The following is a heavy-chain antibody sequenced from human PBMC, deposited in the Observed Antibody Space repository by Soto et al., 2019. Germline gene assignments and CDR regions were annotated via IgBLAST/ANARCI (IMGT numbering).Heavy chain of an antibody. CDR1: GYSFTSYA. D-gene: IGHD6-19*01. CDR2: INAGNGNT. Sequence: QVQLVQSGAEEKKPGASVKVSCKASGYSFTSYAMHWVRQAPGQRLEWMGWINAGNGNTKYSQKFQGRVTITRDTXAXTXXXELSSLRSEDTAMYYCARAVAVPASCDYWGQGTLVTVSS. CDR3: ARAVAVPASCDY. J-gene: IGHJ4*02. V-gene: IGHV1-3*05.